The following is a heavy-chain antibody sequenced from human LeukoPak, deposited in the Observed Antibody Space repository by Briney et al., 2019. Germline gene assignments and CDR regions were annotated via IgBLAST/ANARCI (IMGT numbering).Heavy chain of an antibody. V-gene: IGHV3-64*01. CDR2: ISSNGGST. CDR3: ARDGSAWLVPESNWFDP. J-gene: IGHJ5*02. CDR1: GFTFSSYA. D-gene: IGHD6-19*01. Sequence: PGGSLRLSCAASGFTFSSYAMHWVRQAPGKGLEYVSAISSNGGSTYYANSVKGRFTISRDNSKNTLYLQMGSLRAEDMAVYYCARDGSAWLVPESNWFDPWGQGTLVTVSS.